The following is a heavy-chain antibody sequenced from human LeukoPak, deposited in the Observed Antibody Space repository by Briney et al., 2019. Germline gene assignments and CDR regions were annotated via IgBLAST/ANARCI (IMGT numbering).Heavy chain of an antibody. D-gene: IGHD3-3*01. CDR3: ARDFWGAYRVDFFDF. CDR1: GFIIFKSW. V-gene: IGHV3-7*01. J-gene: IGHJ4*02. Sequence: GGSLRLSCAASGFIIFKSWMTWVRQAPGKGLEWVANIKQDGSETYYVDSVRGRFTISRDNAQNSLYLQMNSLRAEDTAVYYCARDFWGAYRVDFFDFWGQGILVTVSS. CDR2: IKQDGSET.